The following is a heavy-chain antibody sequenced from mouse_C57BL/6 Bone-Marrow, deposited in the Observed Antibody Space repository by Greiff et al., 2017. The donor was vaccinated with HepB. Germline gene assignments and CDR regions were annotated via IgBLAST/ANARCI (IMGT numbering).Heavy chain of an antibody. CDR2: ISDGGSYT. D-gene: IGHD1-1*01. Sequence: EVQVVESGGGLVKPGGSLKLSCAASGFTFSSYAMSWVRQTPEKRLEWVATISDGGSYTYYPDNVKGRFTISRDNAKNNLYLQMSHLKSGDTAMYYCARDPYYYGSPYYFDYWGQGTTLTVSS. CDR1: GFTFSSYA. J-gene: IGHJ2*01. CDR3: ARDPYYYGSPYYFDY. V-gene: IGHV5-4*01.